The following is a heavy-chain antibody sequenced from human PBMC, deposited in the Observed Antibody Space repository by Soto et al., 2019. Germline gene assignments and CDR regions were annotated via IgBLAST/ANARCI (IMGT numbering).Heavy chain of an antibody. V-gene: IGHV3-74*01. CDR1: GFTFSSYW. CDR3: ARDPVAGLGFYYYYYYMDV. J-gene: IGHJ6*03. D-gene: IGHD6-19*01. CDR2: INSDGSST. Sequence: GGSLRLSCAASGFTFSSYWMHWVRQAPGKGLVWVSRINSDGSSTSYADSVKGRFTISRDNAKNTLYLQINSLRAEDTAVYYCARDPVAGLGFYYYYYYMDVWGKGTTVTVSS.